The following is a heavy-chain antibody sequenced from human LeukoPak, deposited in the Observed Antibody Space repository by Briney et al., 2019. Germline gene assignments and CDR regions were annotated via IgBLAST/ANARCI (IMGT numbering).Heavy chain of an antibody. Sequence: SETLSLACIVSVGSISTYYWSWIRQPPGKGLEWIGYIYYSGSTNHNPSLKSRVTISVDTSKNQFSLNLSSVTAADTAVYYCARSERYNSGWYFYFDYWGQGTLVTVSS. CDR1: VGSISTYY. V-gene: IGHV4-59*01. CDR3: ARSERYNSGWYFYFDY. CDR2: IYYSGST. J-gene: IGHJ4*02. D-gene: IGHD6-19*01.